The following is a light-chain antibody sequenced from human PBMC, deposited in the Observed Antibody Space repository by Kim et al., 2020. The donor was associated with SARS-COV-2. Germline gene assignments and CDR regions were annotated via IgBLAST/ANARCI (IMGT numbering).Light chain of an antibody. CDR3: KQYNNWSQT. V-gene: IGKV3-15*01. Sequence: CTGERATMSGRASQGVSSNVAWYQRKPGQAPRFLIYGASTRATGIPARFSGSGSGTEFTLTISSLQSEDFAVYYCKQYNNWSQTFGQGTKLEL. J-gene: IGKJ2*01. CDR2: GAS. CDR1: QGVSSN.